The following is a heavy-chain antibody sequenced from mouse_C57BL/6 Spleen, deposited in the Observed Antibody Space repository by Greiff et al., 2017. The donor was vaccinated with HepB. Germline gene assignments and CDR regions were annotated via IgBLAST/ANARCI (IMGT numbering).Heavy chain of an antibody. CDR3: AKVGVVAQPYYFDY. CDR2: ISDGGSYT. CDR1: GFTFSSYA. J-gene: IGHJ2*01. Sequence: EVKLQESGGGLVKPGGSLKLSCAASGFTFSSYAMSWVRQTPEKRLEWVATISDGGSYTYYPDNVKGRFTISRDNAKNNLYLQMSHLKSEDTAMYYYAKVGVVAQPYYFDYWGQGTTLTVSS. D-gene: IGHD1-1*01. V-gene: IGHV5-4*03.